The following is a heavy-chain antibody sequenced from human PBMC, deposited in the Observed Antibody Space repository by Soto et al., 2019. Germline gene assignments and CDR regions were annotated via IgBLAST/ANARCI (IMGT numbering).Heavy chain of an antibody. Sequence: EVQLLESGGGLVQPGGSLRLSCAASGFTFSSYAMSWVRPAPGKGLEWVSAISGSGGSTYYADSVKGRFTISRDNAKNTLYLQMNSRRAEDTAVYYCAKTAVAGRGGGAFDYWGQGTLVTVSS. D-gene: IGHD6-19*01. CDR2: ISGSGGST. CDR1: GFTFSSYA. V-gene: IGHV3-23*01. J-gene: IGHJ4*02. CDR3: AKTAVAGRGGGAFDY.